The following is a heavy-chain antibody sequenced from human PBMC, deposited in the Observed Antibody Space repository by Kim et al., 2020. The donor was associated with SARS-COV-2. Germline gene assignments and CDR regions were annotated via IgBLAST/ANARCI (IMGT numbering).Heavy chain of an antibody. V-gene: IGHV3-23*01. CDR3: AKGTSYASGSYSPWFDP. CDR2: ISGSAGTT. Sequence: GGSLRLSCAASGFTFSSYAMNWVRQAPGKGLEWVSTISGSAGTTYYADSVKGRFTISRDNSKNTLYLQMNSLRAEDTAIYYCAKGTSYASGSYSPWFDPWGQGTLVTVSS. J-gene: IGHJ5*02. D-gene: IGHD3-10*01. CDR1: GFTFSSYA.